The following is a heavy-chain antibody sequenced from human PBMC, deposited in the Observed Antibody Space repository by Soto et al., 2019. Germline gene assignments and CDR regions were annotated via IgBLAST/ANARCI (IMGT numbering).Heavy chain of an antibody. J-gene: IGHJ4*02. Sequence: EVQLVDSGGGLVQPGGSLKLSCAASGFTFNIAAIHWVRQASGKGLEWVGLIRNKANGYATAYAPSVKGRITVSRDDSKNMEFLEMNSLKTEDTAVYYCARQCVALELDFWGQGTLVTVSS. V-gene: IGHV3-73*01. CDR3: ARQCVALELDF. D-gene: IGHD2-21*01. CDR2: IRNKANGYAT. CDR1: GFTFNIAA.